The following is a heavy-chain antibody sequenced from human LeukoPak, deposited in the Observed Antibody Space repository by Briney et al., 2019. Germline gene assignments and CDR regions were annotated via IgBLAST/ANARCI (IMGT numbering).Heavy chain of an antibody. CDR1: GGSFSTSG. V-gene: IGHV1-69*05. D-gene: IGHD7-27*01. CDR3: ARDHWGIVENGYDYFYYDMDV. CDR2: VIPICGTP. Sequence: ASVKVSCKASGGSFSTSGLSWVRQAPGQGLEWMGGVIPICGTPSYAQKFQGRVTITTDESTSTAYMELSSLRSEDTAVYYCARDHWGIVENGYDYFYYDMDVWGQGTTVTVSS. J-gene: IGHJ6*02.